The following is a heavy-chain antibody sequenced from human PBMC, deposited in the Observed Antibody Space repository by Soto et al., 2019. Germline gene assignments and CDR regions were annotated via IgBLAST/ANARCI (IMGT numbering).Heavy chain of an antibody. Sequence: QVQLVQSGAEVKKPGSSVKVSCLASRGTFNRYAINWVRQAPGHGLEWLVALVPQFGTPNYAQKFQDRVTIVADESTPTTSMELRGLTSDDTAVYYCARQNRDTPMVPFDVWGQGTLVTVSS. V-gene: IGHV1-69*01. CDR1: RGTFNRYA. J-gene: IGHJ4*02. CDR3: ARQNRDTPMVPFDV. D-gene: IGHD5-18*01. CDR2: LVPQFGTP.